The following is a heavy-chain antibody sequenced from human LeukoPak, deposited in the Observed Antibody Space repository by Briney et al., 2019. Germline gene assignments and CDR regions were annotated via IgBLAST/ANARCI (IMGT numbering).Heavy chain of an antibody. CDR1: GDSVSSNSAA. CDR2: TYYRSKWYN. V-gene: IGHV6-1*01. D-gene: IGHD3-9*01. Sequence: SQTLSLTCAISGDSVSSNSAAWNWIRQSPSRGLEWLGRTYYRSKWYNDYAVSVKSRITINPDTSKNQFSLKLSSVTAADTAVYYCARPTLRYFDWLSFDPWGQGTPVTVTS. J-gene: IGHJ5*02. CDR3: ARPTLRYFDWLSFDP.